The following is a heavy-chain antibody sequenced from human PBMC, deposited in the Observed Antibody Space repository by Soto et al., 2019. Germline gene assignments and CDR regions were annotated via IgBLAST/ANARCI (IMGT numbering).Heavy chain of an antibody. Sequence: QVQLVESGGGVVQPGGSLRLSCAASGFIFSSYGMQWVHQSPGEGLEWVATTANDGSAQYYADSVKGRFTISRDNSKNTLFLQMESLRPEDTGVYYCAKSSGGSSWYPPDHWGQGTLVTVSS. CDR2: TANDGSAQ. J-gene: IGHJ4*02. CDR3: AKSSGGSSWYPPDH. V-gene: IGHV3-30*18. D-gene: IGHD6-13*01. CDR1: GFIFSSYG.